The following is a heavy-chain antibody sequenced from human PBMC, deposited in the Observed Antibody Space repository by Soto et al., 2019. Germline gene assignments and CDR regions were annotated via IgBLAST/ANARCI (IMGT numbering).Heavy chain of an antibody. CDR3: TTDSYSSIIVVRFDY. CDR1: GFTFSSYA. V-gene: IGHV3-23*01. Sequence: PGGSLRLSCAASGFTFSSYAMSWVRQAPGKGLEWVSGISGSGAGTYYADSVKGRFTISRDNSKNTLYLQMNSLRAEDTAVYYCTTDSYSSIIVVRFDYWGHGTLVTVSS. J-gene: IGHJ4*01. D-gene: IGHD3-22*01. CDR2: ISGSGAGT.